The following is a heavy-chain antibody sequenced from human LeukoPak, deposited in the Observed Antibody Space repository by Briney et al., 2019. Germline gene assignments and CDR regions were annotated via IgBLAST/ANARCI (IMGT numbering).Heavy chain of an antibody. CDR2: IYSGGST. Sequence: GGSLRLSCAASGFTVSSNYMSWVRQAPGKGLEWVSVIYSGGSTYYADSVKGRFTISRDNSKNTLYLQMNSLRAEDTAVYYCARVFTYYDFCSGHYGMDVWGQGTTVTVSS. V-gene: IGHV3-66*01. D-gene: IGHD3-3*01. CDR1: GFTVSSNY. CDR3: ARVFTYYDFCSGHYGMDV. J-gene: IGHJ6*02.